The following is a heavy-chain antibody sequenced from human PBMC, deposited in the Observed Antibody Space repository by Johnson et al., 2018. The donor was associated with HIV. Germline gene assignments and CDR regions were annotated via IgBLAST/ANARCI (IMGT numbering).Heavy chain of an antibody. Sequence: QVQLVESGGGVVQPGRSLRLSCAASGFTFSNYAVHWVRQAPGKGLEWVAVISYDGSTEYYADSVKGRFTISRDNAKNSLYLQMNSLRAEDTAVYYCARSLPYSSSVGFDIWGQGTMVTVSS. CDR1: GFTFSNYA. V-gene: IGHV3-30*04. D-gene: IGHD6-6*01. CDR3: ARSLPYSSSVGFDI. CDR2: ISYDGSTE. J-gene: IGHJ3*02.